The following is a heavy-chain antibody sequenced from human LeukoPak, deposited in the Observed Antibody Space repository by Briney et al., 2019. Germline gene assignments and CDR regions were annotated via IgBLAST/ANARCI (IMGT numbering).Heavy chain of an antibody. Sequence: ASVKVSCKASGYTFTGYYMHWVRQAPGQGLEWMGWINPNSGGTNYAQKFQGWVTMTRDTSISTAYMELSRLRSDDTAVYYCARDTGGSSWPLDAFDIWGQGTMVTVSS. CDR1: GYTFTGYY. J-gene: IGHJ3*02. CDR2: INPNSGGT. CDR3: ARDTGGSSWPLDAFDI. V-gene: IGHV1-2*04. D-gene: IGHD6-13*01.